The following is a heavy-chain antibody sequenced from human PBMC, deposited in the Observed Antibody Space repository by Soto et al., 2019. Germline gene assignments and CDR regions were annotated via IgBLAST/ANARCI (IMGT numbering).Heavy chain of an antibody. D-gene: IGHD3-3*01. CDR2: MNPNSGNT. CDR3: ARVTTIFGVVINGGYNVADRWFDP. Sequence: ASVKVSCKASRYTFTSYDINWVRQATGQGLEWMGWMNPNSGNTGYAQKFQGRVTMTRNTSISTAYMELSSLRSEDTAVYYCARVTTIFGVVINGGYNVADRWFDPWGQGTLVTVSS. CDR1: RYTFTSYD. J-gene: IGHJ5*02. V-gene: IGHV1-8*01.